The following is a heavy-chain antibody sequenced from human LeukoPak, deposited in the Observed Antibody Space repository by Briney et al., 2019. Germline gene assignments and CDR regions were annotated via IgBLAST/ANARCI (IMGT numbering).Heavy chain of an antibody. CDR2: IKGGGDKT. Sequence: GGSLRLSCAASGFTFSRHTTGRVPPAPGKRGEWGLTIKGGGDKTYYTHPVKGRDTISRDNSKTTIYLQMNALRGADTAEYFCVKVVEGATAWDDYYYYYMDVWGKGTTVIVSS. V-gene: IGHV3-23*01. D-gene: IGHD1-1*01. CDR3: VKVVEGATAWDDYYYYYMDV. J-gene: IGHJ6*03. CDR1: GFTFSRHT.